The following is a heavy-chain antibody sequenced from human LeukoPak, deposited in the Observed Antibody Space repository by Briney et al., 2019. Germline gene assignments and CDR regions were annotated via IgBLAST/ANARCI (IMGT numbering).Heavy chain of an antibody. V-gene: IGHV1-2*02. CDR2: INPNSGGT. CDR3: ARVIGFGELSLGY. J-gene: IGHJ4*02. CDR1: GYTLTELS. D-gene: IGHD3-10*01. Sequence: GASVKVSCKVSGYTLTELSMHWVRQAPGQGLEWMGWINPNSGGTNYAQKFQGRVTMTRDTSISTAYMELSSLTSDDTAVYYCARVIGFGELSLGYWGQGTLVTVSS.